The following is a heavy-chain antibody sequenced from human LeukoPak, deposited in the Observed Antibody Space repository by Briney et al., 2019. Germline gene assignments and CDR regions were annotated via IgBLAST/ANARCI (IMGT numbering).Heavy chain of an antibody. CDR1: GGSISSSSYY. CDR2: IYYSGST. J-gene: IGHJ4*02. Sequence: SETLSLTCTVSGGSISSSSYYWGWIRQPPGKGLEWIGSIYYSGSTYYNPSLKSRVTISVDTSKNQFSLKLSSVTAADTAVYYCARGYCSGGSCWDYWGQGTLVTVSS. D-gene: IGHD2-15*01. V-gene: IGHV4-39*07. CDR3: ARGYCSGGSCWDY.